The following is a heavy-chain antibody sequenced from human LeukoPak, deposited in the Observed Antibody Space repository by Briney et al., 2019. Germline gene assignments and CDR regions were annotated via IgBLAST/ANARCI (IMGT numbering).Heavy chain of an antibody. CDR1: GFTFRNHD. J-gene: IGHJ4*02. D-gene: IGHD1-14*01. CDR3: ANDLLRNTHFAY. V-gene: IGHV3-30*02. CDR2: IRFHGNSQ. Sequence: GGSLRLSCAASGFTFRNHDIHWVRHARAKDLETGAAIRFHGNSQYYADYAKGRFTISRDNSENTVSLQMTSLRTENTALYICANDLLRNTHFAYWDKGTLVTVSS.